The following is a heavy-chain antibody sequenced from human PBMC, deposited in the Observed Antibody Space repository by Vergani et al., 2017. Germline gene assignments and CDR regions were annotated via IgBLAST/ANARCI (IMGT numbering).Heavy chain of an antibody. J-gene: IGHJ6*01. CDR1: GFTFSSYA. CDR3: AKTGEWMRSNNGPPDYVFALDV. D-gene: IGHD3-10*01. CDR2: ISYDGSNK. V-gene: IGHV3-30-3*02. Sequence: QVQLVESGGGVVQPGRSLRLSCAASGFTFSSYAMHWVRQAPGKGLEWVAVISYDGSNKYYADSVKGRFTISRDNSKNTLYLQMNSLRAEDTAVYYCAKTGEWMRSNNGPPDYVFALDVWGRGATVIVSS.